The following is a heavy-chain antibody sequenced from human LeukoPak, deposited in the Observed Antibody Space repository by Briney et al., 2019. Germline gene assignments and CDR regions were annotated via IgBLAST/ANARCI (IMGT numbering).Heavy chain of an antibody. Sequence: PGGSLRLSCAASGFPFSSYAMYWVRQAPGKGLVWVARIHGDGDNISYADSVRGRFTTSRDNAKDTLYLHVNSLRPEDTAVYYCARAQVGAPTDLWGQGTLVTVSS. V-gene: IGHV3-74*01. J-gene: IGHJ5*02. CDR3: ARAQVGAPTDL. D-gene: IGHD1-26*01. CDR2: IHGDGDNI. CDR1: GFPFSSYA.